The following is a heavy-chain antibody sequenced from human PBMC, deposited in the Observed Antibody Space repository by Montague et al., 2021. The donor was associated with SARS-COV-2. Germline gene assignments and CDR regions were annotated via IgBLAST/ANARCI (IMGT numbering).Heavy chain of an antibody. CDR2: INYSGDT. CDR3: ARLESSWWCFDY. J-gene: IGHJ4*02. D-gene: IGHD2-8*02. CDR1: SGSLSGYY. V-gene: IGHV4-34*01. Sequence: SETLSLTCAVYSGSLSGYYWSWIRQAPGKGLEWIGEINYSGDTYYNPSLTSRVTISMDTSESQFSLKMTPVTAADTAVYYCARLESSWWCFDYWGQGTLVTVSS.